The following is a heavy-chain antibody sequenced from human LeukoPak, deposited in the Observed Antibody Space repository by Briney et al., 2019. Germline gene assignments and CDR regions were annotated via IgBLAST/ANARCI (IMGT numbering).Heavy chain of an antibody. D-gene: IGHD5-24*01. Sequence: PGGSLRLSCAASGFAFPTYWMVWVRQAPGKGLEWVASIGKDGSEKSYVDSVKGRFTISRDNARNSLYLQMSSLRVEDTAVYYCTRDVVWLQSGYWGQGALVTVSS. V-gene: IGHV3-7*01. CDR1: GFAFPTYW. CDR3: TRDVVWLQSGY. J-gene: IGHJ4*02. CDR2: IGKDGSEK.